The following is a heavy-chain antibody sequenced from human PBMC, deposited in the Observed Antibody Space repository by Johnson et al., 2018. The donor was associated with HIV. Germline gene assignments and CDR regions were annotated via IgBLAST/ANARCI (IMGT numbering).Heavy chain of an antibody. V-gene: IGHV3-23*04. CDR3: AKDRSVAGLYDAFDI. Sequence: VQLVESGGGVVQPGRSLRLSCAASGFTFGSYAMSWVRQAPGKGLEWVSSITISGGSTHYADSVKGRFTISRDNSKNILYLQMNSLRAEDTALYYCAKDRSVAGLYDAFDIWGQGTRVTVSS. CDR2: ITISGGST. CDR1: GFTFGSYA. J-gene: IGHJ3*02. D-gene: IGHD6-19*01.